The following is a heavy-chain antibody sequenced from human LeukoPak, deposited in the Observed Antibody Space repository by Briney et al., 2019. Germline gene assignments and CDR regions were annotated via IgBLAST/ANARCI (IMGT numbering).Heavy chain of an antibody. D-gene: IGHD2-2*01. CDR3: AREIGLGGGYCSSTSCDGAFDI. Sequence: SETLSLTCTVSGGSISSSSYYWGWIRQPPGKGLEWIGSIYYSGSTYYNPSPKSRVTISVDTSKNQFSLKLSSVTAADTAVYYCAREIGLGGGYCSSTSCDGAFDIWGQGTMVTVSS. CDR1: GGSISSSSYY. CDR2: IYYSGST. V-gene: IGHV4-39*07. J-gene: IGHJ3*02.